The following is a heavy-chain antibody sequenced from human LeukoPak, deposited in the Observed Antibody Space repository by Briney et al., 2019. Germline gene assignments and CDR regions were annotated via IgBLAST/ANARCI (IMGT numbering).Heavy chain of an antibody. CDR2: ISGSGGST. CDR3: AKSTHGDYRNWFDP. V-gene: IGHV3-23*01. CDR1: GFTFSSYA. Sequence: GGSLRLSCAASGFTFSSYAMSWVRQAPGKGLEWVSAISGSGGSTYYADSVEGRFTISRDNSKNTLYLQMNSLRAEDTAVYYCAKSTHGDYRNWFDPWGQGTLVTVSS. D-gene: IGHD4-17*01. J-gene: IGHJ5*02.